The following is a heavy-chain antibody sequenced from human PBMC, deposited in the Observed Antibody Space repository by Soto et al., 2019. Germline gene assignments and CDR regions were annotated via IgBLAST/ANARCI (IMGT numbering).Heavy chain of an antibody. D-gene: IGHD6-13*01. CDR3: ARKLSGYTYGPGEVY. Sequence: QVQLQESGPGLVKPSQTLSLTCTVSGGSITSSDYYWNWIRQPPGKGLEWIGYIYDSGSTYYNPSLKSRVTISVDTSKNQFSLKLSSVTAADTAVYYCARKLSGYTYGPGEVYWGQGTLVTVSS. CDR2: IYDSGST. CDR1: GGSITSSDYY. V-gene: IGHV4-30-4*01. J-gene: IGHJ4*02.